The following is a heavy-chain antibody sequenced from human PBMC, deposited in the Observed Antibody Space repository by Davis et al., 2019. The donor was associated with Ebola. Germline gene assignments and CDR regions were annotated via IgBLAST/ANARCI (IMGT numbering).Heavy chain of an antibody. CDR1: GFTFSSYG. CDR2: ISYDGSNK. CDR3: ARSGGWTRKYYYYGMDV. D-gene: IGHD3-10*01. Sequence: GESLKISCAASGFTFSSYGMHWVRQAPGKGLEWVAVISYDGSNKYYADSVKGRFTISRDNSKNTLYLQMNSLRAEDTAVYYCARSGGWTRKYYYYGMDVWGQGTTVTVSS. J-gene: IGHJ6*02. V-gene: IGHV3-30*03.